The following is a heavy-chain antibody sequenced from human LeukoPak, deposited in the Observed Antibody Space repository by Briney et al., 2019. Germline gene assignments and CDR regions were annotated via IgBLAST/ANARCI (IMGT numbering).Heavy chain of an antibody. CDR1: GFTFSSYA. J-gene: IGHJ4*02. CDR2: MSYDGTNK. CDR3: ARDAARVFDF. V-gene: IGHV3-30*03. D-gene: IGHD2-15*01. Sequence: GGSLRLSCAASGFTFSSYAMSWVRQAPGKGLEWVAVMSYDGTNKYYADSVKGRFTISRDNSNNTLYLQMNSLRAEDTAVYYCARDAARVFDFWGQGSLVTVSS.